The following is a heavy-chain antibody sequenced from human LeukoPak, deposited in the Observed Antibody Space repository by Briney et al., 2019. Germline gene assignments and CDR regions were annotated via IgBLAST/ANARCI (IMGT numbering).Heavy chain of an antibody. Sequence: PSETLSLTCTVSGGSISSGDNYWSWIRQPPGKGLEWIGYIYYSGSTYYNPSLKSRVTISVDTSKNQFSLKLSSVTAADTAVYYCARGGSHLVVPDWFDPWGQGTLVTVSS. J-gene: IGHJ5*02. V-gene: IGHV4-30-4*08. D-gene: IGHD2-15*01. CDR1: GGSISSGDNY. CDR3: ARGGSHLVVPDWFDP. CDR2: IYYSGST.